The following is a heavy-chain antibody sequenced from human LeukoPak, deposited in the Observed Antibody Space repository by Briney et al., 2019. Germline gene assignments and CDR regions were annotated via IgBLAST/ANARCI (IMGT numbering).Heavy chain of an antibody. CDR2: IYYSGST. V-gene: IGHV4-59*01. CDR3: ARDPGVAAAGTSPFWYFDL. D-gene: IGHD6-13*01. CDR1: GGSINSYY. Sequence: SETLSLTCTVSGGSINSYYWSWIRQPPGKGLEWIGYIYYSGSTNYNPSLKSRVTISVDTSKNQFSLKLSSVTAADTAVYYCARDPGVAAAGTSPFWYFDLWGRGTLVTVSS. J-gene: IGHJ2*01.